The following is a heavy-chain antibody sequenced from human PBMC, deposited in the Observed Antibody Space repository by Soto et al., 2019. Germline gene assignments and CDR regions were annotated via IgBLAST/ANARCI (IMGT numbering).Heavy chain of an antibody. D-gene: IGHD2-15*01. V-gene: IGHV4-30-2*01. CDR3: ARDCAKVAGGYYYYYGMDV. J-gene: IGHJ6*02. Sequence: PSETLSLTCALSAGFISSGDSSWSWIRQPPGRGLEWIGHIYHGGTTFYNPSLKSRVAISVDTAKNQFSLKLSSVTAADTAVYYCARDCAKVAGGYYYYYGMDVWGQGTTVTVSS. CDR2: IYHGGTT. CDR1: AGFISSGDSS.